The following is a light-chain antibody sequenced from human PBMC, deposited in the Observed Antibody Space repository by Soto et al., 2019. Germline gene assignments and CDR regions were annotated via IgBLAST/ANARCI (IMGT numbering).Light chain of an antibody. V-gene: IGLV1-51*01. J-gene: IGLJ1*01. CDR2: DDN. CDR1: SSNIGGNS. Sequence: QSVLTQPPSVSAAPGQKVTISCSGSSSNIGGNSVSWYQQLPGTAPKLLIYDDNKRPSGIPDRFSGSKSGTSATLTISGLQAEDEADYYCISYTGSSTSYVFGSGAKVTVL. CDR3: ISYTGSSTSYV.